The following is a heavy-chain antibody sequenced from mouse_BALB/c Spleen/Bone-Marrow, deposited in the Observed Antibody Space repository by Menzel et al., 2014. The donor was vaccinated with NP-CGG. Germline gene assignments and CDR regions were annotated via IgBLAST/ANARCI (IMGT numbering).Heavy chain of an antibody. J-gene: IGHJ4*01. CDR1: GFTFSSYS. CDR3: SRKEGYAMDY. CDR2: ISSGGTYT. Sequence: DVHLEESGGGLVKPGASLKLSCAASGFTFSSYSMSWVRQTPEKRLEWVATISSGGTYTYYPDSVKGRFTISRDNAKDTLNLQKSRLRSEDTAVYYCSRKEGYAMDYWGQGTSVTVSS. V-gene: IGHV5-9-3*01.